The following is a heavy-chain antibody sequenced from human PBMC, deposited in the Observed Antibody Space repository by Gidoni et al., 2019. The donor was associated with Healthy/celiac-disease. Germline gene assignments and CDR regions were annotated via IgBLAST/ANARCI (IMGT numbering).Heavy chain of an antibody. CDR1: GGSISSYY. D-gene: IGHD1-26*01. V-gene: IGHV4-59*01. CDR2: IYYSGST. Sequence: QVQLQESGPGLVKPSETLSLTCTVSGGSISSYYWSWIRQPPGKGLEWIGYIYYSGSTNYNPSLKRRVTISVDTSKTPFSLKLSSVTAADTAVYYCARASGSYFYGMDVWGQGTTVTVSS. J-gene: IGHJ6*02. CDR3: ARASGSYFYGMDV.